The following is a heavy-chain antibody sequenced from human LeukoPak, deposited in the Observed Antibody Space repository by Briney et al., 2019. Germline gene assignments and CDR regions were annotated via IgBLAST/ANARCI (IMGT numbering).Heavy chain of an antibody. CDR1: GFTFSSYS. CDR3: ARALHRDSDY. V-gene: IGHV3-48*01. D-gene: IGHD3-10*01. CDR2: ISSSSSTI. J-gene: IGHJ4*02. Sequence: PGGSLRLSCAASGFTFSSYSMNWVRQAPGKGLEWVSYISSSSSTIYYADSVKGRFTISRDNAKNSLYLQMNSLRAEDTAVYYCARALHRDSDYWGQGTLVTVSS.